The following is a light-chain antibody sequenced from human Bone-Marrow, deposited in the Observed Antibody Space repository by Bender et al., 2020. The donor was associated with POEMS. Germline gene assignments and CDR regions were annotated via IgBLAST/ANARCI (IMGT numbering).Light chain of an antibody. CDR1: SGNIASNH. CDR3: QSSDRSNVA. Sequence: NIMLTQPHSVSESPGKTVTISCTRSSGNIASNHVQWYQHRPGSPPTIVILEDDQRPSGVPARFSGSVDSSSNSASLTISGLKTEDEADYYCQSSDRSNVAFGGGTKLTVL. V-gene: IGLV6-57*01. J-gene: IGLJ2*01. CDR2: EDD.